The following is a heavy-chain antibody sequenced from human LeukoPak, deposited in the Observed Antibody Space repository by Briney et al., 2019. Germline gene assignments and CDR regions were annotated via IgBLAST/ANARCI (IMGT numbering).Heavy chain of an antibody. D-gene: IGHD1-7*01. V-gene: IGHV4-59*01. CDR1: GGSISSYY. J-gene: IGHJ4*02. CDR2: IYYSGST. CDR3: ARGGEYNWNYGSSFKFDY. Sequence: SETLSLTCTVSGGSISSYYWSWIRQPPGKGLEWIGYIYYSGSTNYNPSLKSRVTISVDTSKNQFSLKLSSVTAADTAVYYCARGGEYNWNYGSSFKFDYWGQGPLVTVSS.